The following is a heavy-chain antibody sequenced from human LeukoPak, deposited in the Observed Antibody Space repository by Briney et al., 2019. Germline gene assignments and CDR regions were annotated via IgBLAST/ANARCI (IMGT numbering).Heavy chain of an antibody. CDR2: LSSGGINK. Sequence: GGSLRLSCAASGFTFSTYGIHWVRQAPGKGLEWVGLLSSGGINKHYADSVKGRFIISRDNSMNTLYLQMNSLGVEDTAVYYCARDHAGSGRAFDYWGQGTLVTVSS. CDR1: GFTFSTYG. CDR3: ARDHAGSGRAFDY. D-gene: IGHD2-15*01. V-gene: IGHV3-30*03. J-gene: IGHJ4*02.